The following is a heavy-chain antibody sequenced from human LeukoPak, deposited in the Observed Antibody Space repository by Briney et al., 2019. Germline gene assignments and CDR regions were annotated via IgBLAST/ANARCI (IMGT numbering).Heavy chain of an antibody. CDR1: GFGFGGYG. CDR2: IWYDGSKK. CDR3: AKEHRRAYRPHFDC. V-gene: IGHV3-33*06. Sequence: GWSLRLSCVASGFGFGGYGMHWVRQAPGKGLEWVAVIWYDGSKKYYADSVKGRFTISRDNSKSMLYLQMNSLRAEDTAVYYCAKEHRRAYRPHFDCWGQGALVTVSS. D-gene: IGHD4-11*01. J-gene: IGHJ4*02.